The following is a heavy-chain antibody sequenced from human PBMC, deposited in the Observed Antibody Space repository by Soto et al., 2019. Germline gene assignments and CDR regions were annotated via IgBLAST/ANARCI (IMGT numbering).Heavy chain of an antibody. CDR2: VSTSGRST. CDR3: VKQEHGLDGVAFDY. CDR1: GFIFSEST. D-gene: IGHD3-16*01. V-gene: IGHV3-64D*06. J-gene: IGHJ4*02. Sequence: GGSLRLSCSASGFIFSESTIYWVRQVPGKGLEAISAVSTSGRSTYYADSVKDRFTISRDNSKNTLFLQMGSLRPEDTAIYYCVKQEHGLDGVAFDYWGEGTQVPVSS.